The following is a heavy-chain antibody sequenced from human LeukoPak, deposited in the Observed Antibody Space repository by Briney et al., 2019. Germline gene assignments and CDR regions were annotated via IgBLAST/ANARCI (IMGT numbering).Heavy chain of an antibody. CDR3: ARVNDILTGYYSGPLRLCYYGMDV. J-gene: IGHJ6*02. CDR1: GYTFTSYD. D-gene: IGHD3-9*01. V-gene: IGHV1-8*01. CDR2: MNPNSGNT. Sequence: ASVKVSCKASGYTFTSYDINWVRQATGQGLEWMGWMNPNSGNTGYAQKFQGRVTMTRNTSISTAYMELSSLRSEDTAVYYCARVNDILTGYYSGPLRLCYYGMDVWGQGTTVTVSS.